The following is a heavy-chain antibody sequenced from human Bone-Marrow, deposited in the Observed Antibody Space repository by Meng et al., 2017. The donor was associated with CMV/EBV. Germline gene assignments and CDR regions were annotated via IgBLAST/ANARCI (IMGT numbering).Heavy chain of an antibody. D-gene: IGHD6-6*01. CDR3: ARDSRGLSFLAARHNYYGMDV. J-gene: IGHJ6*02. V-gene: IGHV1-46*01. Sequence: ASVKVSCKASGYTFTSYYMHWVRQAPGQGLEWMGIINPSGGSTSYAQKFQGRVTMTRDTSTSTVYMELSSLRSEDTAVYYCARDSRGLSFLAARHNYYGMDVWGQGTMVTVSS. CDR1: GYTFTSYY. CDR2: INPSGGST.